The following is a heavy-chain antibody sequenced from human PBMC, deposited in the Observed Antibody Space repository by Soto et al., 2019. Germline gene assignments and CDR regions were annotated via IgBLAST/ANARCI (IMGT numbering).Heavy chain of an antibody. CDR2: FVPLFGST. D-gene: IGHD2-15*01. V-gene: IGHV1-69*01. Sequence: QVPLVQSGAEVKKPGSSVKVSCQASGGTFSGYALTWVRQAPGQGLEWMGEFVPLFGSTNYAQKFAGRITIIADESTSTGYMGLSTLRSEDTAVYYCATHSLGTSSPPYFDNWGQGTLVTVSS. CDR3: ATHSLGTSSPPYFDN. J-gene: IGHJ4*02. CDR1: GGTFSGYA.